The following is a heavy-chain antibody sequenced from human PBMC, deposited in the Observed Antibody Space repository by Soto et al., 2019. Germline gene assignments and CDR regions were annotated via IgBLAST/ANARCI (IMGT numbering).Heavy chain of an antibody. J-gene: IGHJ6*02. CDR2: IYYSGST. CDR1: GGSISSYY. D-gene: IGHD3-3*01. CDR3: ARGELRFLEWLSPHGMDV. Sequence: PSETLSLTCTVSGGSISSYYWSWIRQPPGKGLEWIGYIYYSGSTNYNPSLKSRVTISVDTSKSQFSLKLSSVTAADTAVYYCARGELRFLEWLSPHGMDVWGQGTTVTVSS. V-gene: IGHV4-59*01.